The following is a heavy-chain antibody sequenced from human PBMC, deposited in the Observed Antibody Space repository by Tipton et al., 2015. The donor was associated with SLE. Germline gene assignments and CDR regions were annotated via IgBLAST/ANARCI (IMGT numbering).Heavy chain of an antibody. CDR1: GASTNTKY. CDR2: ANRNEGT. CDR3: ARGGTGDGRNPFDP. Sequence: TLSLTCTVSGASTNTKYWTWIRQSPGKGLEWIGYANRNEGTKIKSSLERRVTISVDTSKNQFSLNLRSVTAADTAVYYCARGGTGDGRNPFDPWGQGTLVTVAS. V-gene: IGHV4-59*12. D-gene: IGHD4-23*01. J-gene: IGHJ5*02.